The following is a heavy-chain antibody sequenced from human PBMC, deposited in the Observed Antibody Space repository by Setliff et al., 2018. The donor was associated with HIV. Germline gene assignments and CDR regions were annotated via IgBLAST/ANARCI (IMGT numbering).Heavy chain of an antibody. J-gene: IGHJ6*03. CDR1: GGSISPHY. V-gene: IGHV4-59*11. Sequence: SETLSLTCTVSGGSISPHYWSWIRQPPGKGLEWIGNIYNSGSTNYNHSLNSRVTISVDTSKNQFSLKLSSVTAADAAVYYCARDRLWEGKDYYYMDVWGKGTTVTVSS. D-gene: IGHD3-10*01. CDR2: IYNSGST. CDR3: ARDRLWEGKDYYYMDV.